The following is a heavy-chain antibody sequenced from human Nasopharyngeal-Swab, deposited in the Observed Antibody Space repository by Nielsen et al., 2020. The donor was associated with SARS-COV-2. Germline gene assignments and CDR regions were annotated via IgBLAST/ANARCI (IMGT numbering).Heavy chain of an antibody. CDR3: ARLSPEDGDY. V-gene: IGHV4-39*01. Sequence: WMRKPPGKGLEWIGSIYYSGSTYYNPSLKSRVTISVDTSKNQFSLKLSSVTAADTAVYYCARLSPEDGDYWGQGTLVTVSS. J-gene: IGHJ4*02. CDR2: IYYSGST. D-gene: IGHD3-10*01.